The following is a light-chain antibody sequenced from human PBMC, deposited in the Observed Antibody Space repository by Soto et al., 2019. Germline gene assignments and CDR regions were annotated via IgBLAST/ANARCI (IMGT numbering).Light chain of an antibody. J-gene: IGKJ4*01. V-gene: IGKV3-11*01. Sequence: EIVLTQSPATLSLSPGERATLSCRASQSVSSYLAWYQQKPGQAPRLLIYDASNRATGIPARFSGSGSGTDFTLTISSLEPEDFAVYYSPQRSNWPLTFGGGTKVDIK. CDR3: PQRSNWPLT. CDR2: DAS. CDR1: QSVSSY.